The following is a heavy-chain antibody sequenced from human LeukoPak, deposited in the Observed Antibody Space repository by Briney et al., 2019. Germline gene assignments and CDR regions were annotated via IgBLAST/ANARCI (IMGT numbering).Heavy chain of an antibody. CDR3: ARNLAGHFGGFYFDD. Sequence: GTLRLSCAASGFTFNTYGMSWVRQPPGKGLEWIGSIYYSGSTYYNPSLKSRVTISVDTSKNQFSLKLSSVTAADTAAYYCARNLAGHFGGFYFDDWGQGTLVPVSS. CDR2: IYYSGST. CDR1: GFTFNTYG. V-gene: IGHV4-38-2*01. J-gene: IGHJ4*02. D-gene: IGHD2-21*01.